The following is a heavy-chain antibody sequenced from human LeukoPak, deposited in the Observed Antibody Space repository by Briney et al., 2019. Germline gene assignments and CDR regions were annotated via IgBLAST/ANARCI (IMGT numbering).Heavy chain of an antibody. J-gene: IGHJ6*03. CDR2: IYYREST. D-gene: IGHD2-2*01. CDR3: ARSYCSSTSCSPYYYYYMDV. Sequence: NASENLSLTCTASGGSISSGGYYWSWIRQHPGKGLEWIGYIYYRESTYYNPSLKSRVTISVDTSKNQFSLKPSSVTAADTAVYYCARSYCSSTSCSPYYYYYMDVWGKGTTVTVSS. V-gene: IGHV4-31*03. CDR1: GGSISSGGYY.